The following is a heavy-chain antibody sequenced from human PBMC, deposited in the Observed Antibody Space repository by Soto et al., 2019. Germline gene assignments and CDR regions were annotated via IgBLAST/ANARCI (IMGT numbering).Heavy chain of an antibody. CDR1: GYXFTSYW. CDR3: ARTLSLGYCSSTSCYIGWFDP. Sequence: EXLMISCKGSGYXFTSYWLIWVRHMPGKGLELMGRIDPSYSYTNYSPSFQGHVTISADKSISTAYLQWSRLKASDTAMYYCARTLSLGYCSSTSCYIGWFDPWGQGTLVTVSS. CDR2: IDPSYSYT. J-gene: IGHJ5*02. D-gene: IGHD2-2*02. V-gene: IGHV5-10-1*01.